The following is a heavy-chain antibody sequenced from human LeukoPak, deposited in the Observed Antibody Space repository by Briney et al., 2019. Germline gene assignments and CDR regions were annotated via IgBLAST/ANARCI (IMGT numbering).Heavy chain of an antibody. CDR1: GGSISSYY. V-gene: IGHV4-59*01. CDR3: ARVVVVVPAATNWFDP. CDR2: IYYSGST. J-gene: IGHJ5*02. Sequence: SETLSLTCTVSGGSISSYYWSWIRQPPGKGLEWIGYIYYSGSTNYNPSLKSRVTISVDTSKNQFSLKLSSVTAADTAVYYCARVVVVVPAATNWFDPWGQGTLVTVSP. D-gene: IGHD2-2*01.